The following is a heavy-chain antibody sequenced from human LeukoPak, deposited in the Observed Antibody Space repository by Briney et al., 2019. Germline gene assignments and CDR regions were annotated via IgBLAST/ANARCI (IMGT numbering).Heavy chain of an antibody. CDR3: ARTAYDILTGYDLGFDY. V-gene: IGHV4-4*07. CDR1: GGSISSYY. J-gene: IGHJ4*02. Sequence: SETLSLTCTVSGGSISSYYWSWIRQPAGKGLEWIGRIYTSGSTNYNPSLKSRVTISVDTSKNQFSLKLSSVTAADTAVYYCARTAYDILTGYDLGFDYWGQRTLVTVSS. CDR2: IYTSGST. D-gene: IGHD3-9*01.